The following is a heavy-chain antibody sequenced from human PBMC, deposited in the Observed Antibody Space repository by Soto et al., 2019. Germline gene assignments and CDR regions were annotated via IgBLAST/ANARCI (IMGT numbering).Heavy chain of an antibody. J-gene: IGHJ4*02. D-gene: IGHD2-8*01. Sequence: GGSLRLSCAASGFTFSTYAMNWVRQAPGKGLEWVSGIYGNGGGISYGDSAKGRFTISRDNSNNMLYLQMHSLRVEDTAVYYCAKDRQPDGLWPFDHWGQGTLVTVSS. CDR1: GFTFSTYA. CDR3: AKDRQPDGLWPFDH. CDR2: IYGNGGGI. V-gene: IGHV3-23*01.